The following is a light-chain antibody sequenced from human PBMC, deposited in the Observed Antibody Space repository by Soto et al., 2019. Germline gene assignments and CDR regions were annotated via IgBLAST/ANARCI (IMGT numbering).Light chain of an antibody. CDR3: SSYSISTAYL. Sequence: QSALTQPASVSGSPGQSITISCAGTSSDVGGYNYASWYQQHPGKAPKLMIYEVTNRPSGVSNRFSGSKSGNTASLTISGLQAEDEADYFCSSYSISTAYLFGTGTKLTVL. CDR1: SSDVGGYNY. J-gene: IGLJ1*01. V-gene: IGLV2-14*01. CDR2: EVT.